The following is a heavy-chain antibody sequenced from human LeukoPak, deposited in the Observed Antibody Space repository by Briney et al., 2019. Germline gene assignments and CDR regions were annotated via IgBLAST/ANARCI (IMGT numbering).Heavy chain of an antibody. CDR1: GGSISSSSYY. V-gene: IGHV4-39*01. CDR2: IYYSGST. D-gene: IGHD4-17*01. J-gene: IGHJ6*02. CDR3: ARGRGLRLYYGMDV. Sequence: PSETLSLTCTVSGGSISSSSYYWGWIRQPPGKGLEWIGSIYYSGSTYYNPSLKSRVTISVDTSKNQFSLKLSSVTAADTAVYYCARGRGLRLYYGMDVWGQGTTVTVSS.